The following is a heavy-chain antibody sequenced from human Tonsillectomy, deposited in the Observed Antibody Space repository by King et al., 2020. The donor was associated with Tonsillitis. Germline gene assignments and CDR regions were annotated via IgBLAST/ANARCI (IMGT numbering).Heavy chain of an antibody. CDR1: GGTFSSYA. V-gene: IGHV1-69*01. D-gene: IGHD2-21*01. J-gene: IGHJ6*01. CDR2: IIPIFGTA. CDR3: XRGDXXXCXXXSCXYXYGLXV. Sequence: QVQLVQSGAEVKKPGSSVKVSCKASGGTFSSYAISWVRQAPGQGLEWMGGIIPIFGTANYAQKFQGRVTITADESTTTTYMELSSLRSEDTAVYYCXRGDXXXCXXXSCXYXYGLXVWGQXTTVTVS.